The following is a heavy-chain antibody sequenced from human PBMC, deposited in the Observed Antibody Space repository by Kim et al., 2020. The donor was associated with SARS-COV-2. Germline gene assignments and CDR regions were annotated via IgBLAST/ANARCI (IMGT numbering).Heavy chain of an antibody. D-gene: IGHD3-9*01. CDR2: INPSGGST. CDR3: ARCSDWLRASYYYGMDV. Sequence: ASVKVSCKASGYSFTSYYMHWVRQAPGQGLEWMGIINPSGGSTSYAQKFQGRVTMTRDTSTSTVYMELSSLRSEDTAVYYCARCSDWLRASYYYGMDVWGQGTTVTVSS. J-gene: IGHJ6*02. V-gene: IGHV1-46*01. CDR1: GYSFTSYY.